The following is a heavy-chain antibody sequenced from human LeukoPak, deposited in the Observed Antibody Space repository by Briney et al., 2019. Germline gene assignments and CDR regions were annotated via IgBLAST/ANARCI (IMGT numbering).Heavy chain of an antibody. CDR3: ARTTLYYMDV. Sequence: TGGSLRLSCAASGFTFSTYAMYWVRQAPGKGLEYVSTITSDGGSTYYANSVKGRFTISRDNSKNTLYLQMGSLRAEDMAVYYCARTTLYYMDVWGKGTTVTVSS. CDR1: GFTFSTYA. CDR2: ITSDGGST. J-gene: IGHJ6*03. V-gene: IGHV3-64*01. D-gene: IGHD1-1*01.